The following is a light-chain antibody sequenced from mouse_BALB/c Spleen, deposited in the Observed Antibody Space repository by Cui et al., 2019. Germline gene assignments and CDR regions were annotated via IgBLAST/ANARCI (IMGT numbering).Light chain of an antibody. J-gene: IGKJ1*01. V-gene: IGKV4-80*01. CDR1: SSVSY. CDR2: STS. CDR3: QQWSSYPWT. Sequence: QLVLTQSPAIMSASLGEEITLTCSASSSVSYMHWYQQKSGTSPKLLIYSTSILASGVPSRFSGSGSGTFYSLTISSVEAEDAADYYCQQWSSYPWTFGGGTKLEIK.